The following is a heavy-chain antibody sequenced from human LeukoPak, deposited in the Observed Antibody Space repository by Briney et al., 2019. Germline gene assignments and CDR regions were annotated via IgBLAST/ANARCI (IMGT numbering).Heavy chain of an antibody. CDR1: GFTFSSYS. CDR3: ARVRAVAGTAVLYYFDY. J-gene: IGHJ4*02. CDR2: ISSSSSYI. D-gene: IGHD6-19*01. Sequence: PRGSLRLSCAASGFTFSSYSMNWVRQAPGKGLEWVSSISSSSSYIYYADSVKGRFTISRDNAKNSLYLQMNSLRAEDTAVYYCARVRAVAGTAVLYYFDYWGQGTLVTVSS. V-gene: IGHV3-21*01.